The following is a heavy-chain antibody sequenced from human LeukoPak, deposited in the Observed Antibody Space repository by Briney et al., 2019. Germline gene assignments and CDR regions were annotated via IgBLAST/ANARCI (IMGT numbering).Heavy chain of an antibody. Sequence: PGRSLRLSCAASGFTFSSYGIHWVRQAPGKGREWVAVISYDGSYKYYADSVKGRFTISRDNSKSTLFLQMNSLRTEDTAVYCCARDISVLDSSGYTDYWGQGTLVTVSS. J-gene: IGHJ4*02. V-gene: IGHV3-30*04. CDR1: GFTFSSYG. CDR2: ISYDGSYK. D-gene: IGHD3-22*01. CDR3: ARDISVLDSSGYTDY.